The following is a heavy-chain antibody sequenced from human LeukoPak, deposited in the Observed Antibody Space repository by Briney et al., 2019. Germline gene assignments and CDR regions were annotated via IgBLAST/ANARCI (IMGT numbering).Heavy chain of an antibody. D-gene: IGHD6-13*01. CDR2: IYNSGST. V-gene: IGHV4-4*07. CDR1: GGSISSYY. CDR3: ARELATAGITYYMDV. Sequence: SETLSLTCTVSGGSISSYYWSWIRQPAGKGLEWIGRIYNSGSTTYNPSLKSRVTISVDTSKNQFSLKLSSVTAADTAVYYCARELATAGITYYMDVWGKGTTVTISS. J-gene: IGHJ6*03.